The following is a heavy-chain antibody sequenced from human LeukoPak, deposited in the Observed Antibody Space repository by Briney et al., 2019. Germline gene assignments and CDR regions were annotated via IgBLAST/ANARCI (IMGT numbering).Heavy chain of an antibody. D-gene: IGHD3-22*01. CDR3: ARGPEDAYYYDSSGKLLGY. J-gene: IGHJ4*02. Sequence: PSETLSLTCAVYGGSFSGYYWSWIRQPPGKGLEWIGEINHSGSTNYNPSLKSRVTISVDTSKNQFSLKLSSVTAADTAMFYCARGPEDAYYYDSSGKLLGYWGQGTLVTVSS. CDR1: GGSFSGYY. V-gene: IGHV4-34*01. CDR2: INHSGST.